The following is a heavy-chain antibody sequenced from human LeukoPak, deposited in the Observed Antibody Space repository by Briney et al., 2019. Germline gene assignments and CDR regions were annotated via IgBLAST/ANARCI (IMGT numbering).Heavy chain of an antibody. CDR1: GFTFSSYA. D-gene: IGHD6-13*01. Sequence: GGSLRLSCAASGFTFSSYAMSWVRQAPGKGLEWVSAISDSGGSTYYADSVKGRFTISRDNSKNTLYLQMNSLRAEDTAVYYCARDSSSWYLDYWGQGTLVTVSS. V-gene: IGHV3-23*01. CDR3: ARDSSSWYLDY. J-gene: IGHJ4*02. CDR2: ISDSGGST.